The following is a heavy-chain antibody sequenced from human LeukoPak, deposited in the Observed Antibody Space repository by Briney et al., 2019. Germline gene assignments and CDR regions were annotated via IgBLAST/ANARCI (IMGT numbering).Heavy chain of an antibody. CDR1: GFTFSSYG. CDR3: ARDVSRSYYDFWGGNYYYGMDV. D-gene: IGHD3-3*01. V-gene: IGHV3-33*01. J-gene: IGHJ6*02. Sequence: GGSLRLSCAASGFTFSSYGMHWVRQAPGKGLEWVAVIWYDGSNKYYADSVKGRFTISRDNSKNTLYLQMNSLRAEDTAVYYCARDVSRSYYDFWGGNYYYGMDVWGQGTPVTVSS. CDR2: IWYDGSNK.